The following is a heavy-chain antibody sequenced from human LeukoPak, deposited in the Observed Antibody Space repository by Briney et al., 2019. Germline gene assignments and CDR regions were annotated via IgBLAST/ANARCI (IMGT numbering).Heavy chain of an antibody. CDR1: GGSINNYY. CDR2: IYTRGST. V-gene: IGHV4-4*07. D-gene: IGHD2-15*01. J-gene: IGHJ3*02. CDR3: ARGRYCSADICSGGDAFDI. Sequence: SETLSLTCTVSGGSINNYYWSWIRQPAGKGLEWIGRIYTRGSTNYNPSHKSRVTMSVDTSKNQFSLKLSSVTAADTAVYYCARGRYCSADICSGGDAFDIWGQGTMVSVSS.